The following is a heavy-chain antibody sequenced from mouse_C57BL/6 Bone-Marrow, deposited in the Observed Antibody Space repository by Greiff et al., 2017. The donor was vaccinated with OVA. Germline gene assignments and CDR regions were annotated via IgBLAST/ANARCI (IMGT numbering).Heavy chain of an antibody. CDR2: ILPGSGST. V-gene: IGHV1-9*01. Sequence: QVQLQQSGAELMKPGASVKLSCKATGYTFTGYWIEWVKQRPGHGLEWIGEILPGSGSTNYNEKFKGKATFTVDTSSNTAYMQLSSMTAEDAANYYCTRRNWYGSSYFDYWGQGTTLTVSS. J-gene: IGHJ2*01. D-gene: IGHD1-1*01. CDR1: GYTFTGYW. CDR3: TRRNWYGSSYFDY.